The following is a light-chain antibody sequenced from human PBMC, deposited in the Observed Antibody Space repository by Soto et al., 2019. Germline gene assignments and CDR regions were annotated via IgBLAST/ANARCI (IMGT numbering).Light chain of an antibody. CDR1: QSVSNNY. V-gene: IGKV3-20*01. J-gene: IGKJ1*01. Sequence: EIVLTQSPGTLSLSPGERATLSCRASQSVSNNYLAWYQQKPGQAPRLLISAASSRATSIPDRFSGSGSGTDFTLTISRLEPEDFAVYYCQQFGRSPRTFGQGTKVEIK. CDR3: QQFGRSPRT. CDR2: AAS.